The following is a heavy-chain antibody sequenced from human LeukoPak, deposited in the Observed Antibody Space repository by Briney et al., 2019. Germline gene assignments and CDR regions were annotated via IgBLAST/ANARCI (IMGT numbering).Heavy chain of an antibody. CDR3: AKDSSRSSSVRAFDY. CDR2: ISGSGGST. D-gene: IGHD6-13*01. Sequence: GGSLGLSCAASGFTFSSYAMSWVRQAPGKGLEWVSAISGSGGSTYYADSVKGRFTISRDNSKNTLYLQMNSLRAEDTAVYYCAKDSSRSSSVRAFDYWGQGTLVTVSS. CDR1: GFTFSSYA. V-gene: IGHV3-23*01. J-gene: IGHJ4*02.